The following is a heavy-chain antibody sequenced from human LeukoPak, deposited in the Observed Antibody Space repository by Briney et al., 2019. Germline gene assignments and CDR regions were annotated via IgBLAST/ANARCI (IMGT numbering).Heavy chain of an antibody. Sequence: GGSLTLSCAASGFTFNSYLMSWVRQAPGKGLEWVANIKKDGSEKNYVDSVKGRFTISRDNAKNSLYLQIDSLRAEDTAVYYCARFISLGAWGQGTLVTVSS. CDR2: IKKDGSEK. D-gene: IGHD3-16*01. J-gene: IGHJ5*02. V-gene: IGHV3-7*01. CDR3: ARFISLGA. CDR1: GFTFNSYL.